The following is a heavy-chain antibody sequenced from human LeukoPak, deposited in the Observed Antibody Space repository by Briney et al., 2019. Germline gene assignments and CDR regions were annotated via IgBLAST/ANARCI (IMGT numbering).Heavy chain of an antibody. Sequence: GGSLRLSCAASGFPFSSFYLHWVRQVPGKGLVWVSRINADGSLTNYADSVKGRFTVLRDNARNTLYLQMDSLRAEDTAVYYCASELAHCVGDCLKNWGQGTLVTVSS. V-gene: IGHV3-74*01. CDR2: INADGSLT. CDR3: ASELAHCVGDCLKN. D-gene: IGHD2-21*02. J-gene: IGHJ4*02. CDR1: GFPFSSFY.